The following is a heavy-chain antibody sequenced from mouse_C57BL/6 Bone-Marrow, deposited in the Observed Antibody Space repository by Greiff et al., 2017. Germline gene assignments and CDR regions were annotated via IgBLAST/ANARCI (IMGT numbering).Heavy chain of an antibody. CDR2: IDPSDSYT. J-gene: IGHJ4*01. CDR3: ARSRFRRGAMDY. Sequence: QVQLQQSGAELVRPGTSVKLSCKASGYTFTSYWMHWVKQRPGQGLEWIGVIDPSDSYTNYNQKFKGKATLTVDTSSSTAYMQLSSLTSEDSAVYYCARSRFRRGAMDYWGQGTSVTVSS. V-gene: IGHV1-59*01. CDR1: GYTFTSYW.